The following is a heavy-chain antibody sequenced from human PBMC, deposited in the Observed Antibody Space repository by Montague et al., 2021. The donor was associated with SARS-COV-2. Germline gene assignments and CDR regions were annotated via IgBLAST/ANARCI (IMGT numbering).Heavy chain of an antibody. D-gene: IGHD6-13*01. J-gene: IGHJ6*02. V-gene: IGHV4-39*07. CDR2: IYYSGXT. CDR3: ARVGRQQLVRLSGMDV. Sequence: SETLSLTCTVSGGSTSSSSYYWGWIRQPPGKGLEWIGSIYYSGXTXYXXXXKXRVTISVDTSKNQFSLKLRSVTAADTAVYYCARVGRQQLVRLSGMDVWGQGTTVTVSS. CDR1: GGSTSSSSYY.